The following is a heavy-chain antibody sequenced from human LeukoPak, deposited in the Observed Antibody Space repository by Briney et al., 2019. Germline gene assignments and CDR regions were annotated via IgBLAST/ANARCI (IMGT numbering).Heavy chain of an antibody. CDR3: ARAGDFWSGYYLVDY. CDR1: GYTFTSYD. CDR2: MNPNSGNT. Sequence: GASVKVSCKASGYTFTSYDINWLRQATGQGLEWMGWMNPNSGNTGYAQKFQGRVTITRNTSISTAYMELSSLRSEDTAVYYCARAGDFWSGYYLVDYWGQGTLVTVSS. J-gene: IGHJ4*02. V-gene: IGHV1-8*03. D-gene: IGHD3-3*01.